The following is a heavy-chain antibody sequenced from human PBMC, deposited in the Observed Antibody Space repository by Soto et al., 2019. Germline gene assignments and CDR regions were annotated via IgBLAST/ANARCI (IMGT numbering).Heavy chain of an antibody. CDR1: GYTFSDSA. Sequence: VQLVESGGGLVQPGGSLKLSCAASGYTFSDSAIHWVRQASGKGLEWVGRIRSKANSYATVYAASVRGRFTISRDDSQNTAYLQMNSLKTEDTAVYYCARLWSEREPNFDYWGQGTLVSVSS. CDR2: IRSKANSYAT. J-gene: IGHJ4*02. CDR3: ARLWSEREPNFDY. D-gene: IGHD1-26*01. V-gene: IGHV3-73*02.